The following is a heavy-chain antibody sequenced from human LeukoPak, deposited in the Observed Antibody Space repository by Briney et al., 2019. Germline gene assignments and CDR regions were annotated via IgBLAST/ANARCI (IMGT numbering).Heavy chain of an antibody. CDR2: ISAYNGNT. Sequence: ASVKVSFKASGYTFTSYGISLVRQAPGQGLEWMGWISAYNGNTNYAQKLQGRVTITTDTSTSTAYMELRRLRSDDTAVYYCARGRPFGGVPEDYWGQGTLVTVSS. D-gene: IGHD3-16*01. CDR3: ARGRPFGGVPEDY. J-gene: IGHJ4*02. V-gene: IGHV1-18*01. CDR1: GYTFTSYG.